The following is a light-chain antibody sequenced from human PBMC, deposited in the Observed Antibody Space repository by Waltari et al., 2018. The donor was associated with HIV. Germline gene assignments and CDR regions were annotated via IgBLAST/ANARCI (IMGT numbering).Light chain of an antibody. CDR1: STDIGASDY. J-gene: IGLJ2*01. V-gene: IGLV2-14*01. Sequence: QSALTQPASVSGSPGQSITISCSGASTDIGASDYVSWYRQLPDRAPRLILYEVKKRPSGVSSRFSGSKSGNTASLTISGLQVEDEAVYFCSSESTGDTLVLFGGGTRLTVL. CDR2: EVK. CDR3: SSESTGDTLVL.